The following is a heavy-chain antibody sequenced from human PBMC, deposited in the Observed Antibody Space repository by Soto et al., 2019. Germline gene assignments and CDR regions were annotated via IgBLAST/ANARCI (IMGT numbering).Heavy chain of an antibody. D-gene: IGHD3-3*01. J-gene: IGHJ4*02. CDR2: IYYSGST. CDR1: GGSISSSSYY. V-gene: IGHV4-39*01. Sequence: SETLSLTCTVSGGSISSSSYYWGWIRQPPGKGLEWIGSIYYSGSTYYNPSLKSRVTISVDTSKNQFSLKLSSVTAADTAVYYCARHITIFGVVITHFDYWGQGTLVTVSS. CDR3: ARHITIFGVVITHFDY.